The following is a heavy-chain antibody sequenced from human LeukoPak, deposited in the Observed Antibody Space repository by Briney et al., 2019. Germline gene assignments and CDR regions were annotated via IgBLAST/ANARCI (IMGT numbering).Heavy chain of an antibody. CDR2: MNPNSGDT. V-gene: IGHV1-8*01. CDR3: ARDRAAYERFGELSY. J-gene: IGHJ4*02. Sequence: ASVKVSCKASGYTFTSDDINWVRQATGQGLEWMGWMNPNSGDTGYAQKFQGRVTMTRNTSISTASMDLSSLRSEDTAVYYCARDRAAYERFGELSYWGQGTLVTVSS. CDR1: GYTFTSDD. D-gene: IGHD3-10*01.